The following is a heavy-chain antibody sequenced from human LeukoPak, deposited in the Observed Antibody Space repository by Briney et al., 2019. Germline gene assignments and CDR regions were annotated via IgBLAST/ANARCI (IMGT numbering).Heavy chain of an antibody. J-gene: IGHJ4*02. Sequence: GGSLRLSCAASGFTFSNYDMHWVRQGPGKGLEWVAVIWFDGSNKFYADSVKGRFTISRDNSKNTLYLQMNSLRAEDTAVYYCASSAGALIDCWGQGTLVIVSS. D-gene: IGHD6-19*01. V-gene: IGHV3-33*01. CDR1: GFTFSNYD. CDR2: IWFDGSNK. CDR3: ASSAGALIDC.